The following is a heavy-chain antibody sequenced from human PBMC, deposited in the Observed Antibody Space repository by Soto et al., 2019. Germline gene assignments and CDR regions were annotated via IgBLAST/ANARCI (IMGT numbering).Heavy chain of an antibody. V-gene: IGHV4-39*01. D-gene: IGHD5-12*01. CDR3: AILEGLATISYYFDF. Sequence: TLSLTCSVSDDSINSDKYYWGWIRQPPGKGLEWIGSVYYRGNAYYNPSLQTRVTISLDKSKSQFSLKLNSVTAADSAVYFCAILEGLATISYYFDFCAPQAPVTVS. CDR2: VYYRGNA. CDR1: DDSINSDKYY. J-gene: IGHJ4*02.